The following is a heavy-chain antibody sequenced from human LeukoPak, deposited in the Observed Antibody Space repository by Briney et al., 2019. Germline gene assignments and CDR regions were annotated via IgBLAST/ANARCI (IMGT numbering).Heavy chain of an antibody. V-gene: IGHV3-11*04. CDR2: INSSGSII. Sequence: GGSLRLSCAASGFNFSDYYMSWIRQAPGKGLEWVSYINSSGSIIHYADSVKGRFTISRDNSKNTLYLQMNSLRAEDTAVYYCARGVRIAVAGYIDYWGQGTLVTVSS. J-gene: IGHJ4*02. CDR1: GFNFSDYY. CDR3: ARGVRIAVAGYIDY. D-gene: IGHD6-19*01.